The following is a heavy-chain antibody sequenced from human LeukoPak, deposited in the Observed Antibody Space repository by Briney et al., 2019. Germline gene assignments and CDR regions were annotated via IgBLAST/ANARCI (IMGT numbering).Heavy chain of an antibody. Sequence: ASVKVSCKVSGYTLTELSMHWVRQAPGKGLEWMGGFDPEDGKTIYAQKFQGRVTMTEDTSTDTAYMELSSLRSEDTAVYYCATEGLITMVRGAAFDYWGQGTLVTVSS. CDR3: ATEGLITMVRGAAFDY. CDR2: FDPEDGKT. V-gene: IGHV1-24*01. CDR1: GYTLTELS. D-gene: IGHD3-10*01. J-gene: IGHJ4*02.